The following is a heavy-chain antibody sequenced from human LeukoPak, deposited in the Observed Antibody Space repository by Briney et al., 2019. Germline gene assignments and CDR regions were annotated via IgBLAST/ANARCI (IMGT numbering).Heavy chain of an antibody. V-gene: IGHV4-4*07. CDR1: DGSINSYY. Sequence: SETLSLTCTVSDGSINSYYWSWIRQPAGKGLEWIGRIFSSGNTIYNPSLKSRVTISVDTSKNQFSLKLSSVTAADTAVYYCASGSRGYNWFDPWGQGTLVTVS. D-gene: IGHD2-15*01. CDR3: ASGSRGYNWFDP. J-gene: IGHJ5*02. CDR2: IFSSGNT.